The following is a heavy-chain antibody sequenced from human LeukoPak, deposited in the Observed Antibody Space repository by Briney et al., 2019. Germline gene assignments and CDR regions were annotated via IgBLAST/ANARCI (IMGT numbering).Heavy chain of an antibody. CDR2: IYYSGST. J-gene: IGHJ4*02. V-gene: IGHV4-30-4*01. CDR3: ARVGCSGGSCYSVHFDY. CDR1: GGSISSGDYC. D-gene: IGHD2-15*01. Sequence: SETLSLTCTVSGGSISSGDYCWSWIRQPPGKGLEWIGYIYYSGSTYYNPSLKSRVTISVDTSKNQFSLKLSSVTAADTAVYYCARVGCSGGSCYSVHFDYWGQGTLVTVSS.